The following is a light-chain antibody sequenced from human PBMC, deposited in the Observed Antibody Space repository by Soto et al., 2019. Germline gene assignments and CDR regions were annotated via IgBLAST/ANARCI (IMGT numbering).Light chain of an antibody. V-gene: IGKV3-20*01. CDR2: GAS. CDR1: ESVTSSY. CDR3: QHYGSSRNT. J-gene: IGKJ5*01. Sequence: EIVLTQSPGTLSLSPGERATLSCRASESVTSSYLAWYQQKPGQAPRLLIYGASSRATGIPDRFSGSGSGTDSTLTISRLEPEDFAVYYCQHYGSSRNTFGQGTRLEIK.